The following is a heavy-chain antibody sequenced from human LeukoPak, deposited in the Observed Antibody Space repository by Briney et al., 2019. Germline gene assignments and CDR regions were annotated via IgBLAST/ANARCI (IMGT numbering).Heavy chain of an antibody. CDR2: IKQDGSEK. J-gene: IGHJ4*02. CDR1: GFTFTKYW. Sequence: GDSLRLSCAASGFTFTKYWMTWVRQAPGKGLEWVANIKQDGSEKYYVDSVKGRFTISRDNAKNSLYLQMNSLRAEDTAVYYCARVLGYSYGFDYWGQGTLVTVSS. V-gene: IGHV3-7*01. D-gene: IGHD5-18*01. CDR3: ARVLGYSYGFDY.